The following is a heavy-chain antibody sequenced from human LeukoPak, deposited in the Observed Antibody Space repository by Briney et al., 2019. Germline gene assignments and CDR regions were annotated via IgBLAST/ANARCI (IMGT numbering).Heavy chain of an antibody. CDR2: IYYSGST. Sequence: SETLSLTCTVSGGSISSGGYYWSWLRQHPGKGLEWIGYIYYSGSTYYNPSLKSRVTIPVDTSKNQFSLKLSSVTAADTAVYYCARRAYDSTFDYWGQGTLVTVSS. CDR3: ARRAYDSTFDY. V-gene: IGHV4-31*03. CDR1: GGSISSGGYY. D-gene: IGHD3-22*01. J-gene: IGHJ4*02.